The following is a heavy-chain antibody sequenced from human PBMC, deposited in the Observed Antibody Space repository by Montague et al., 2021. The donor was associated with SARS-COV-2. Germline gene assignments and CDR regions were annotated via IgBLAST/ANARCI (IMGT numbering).Heavy chain of an antibody. Sequence: SETLSPTCTVSGGSISSNNYYWDWIRQPPGKGLEWIGSIYDSGSTYYNSCLKCRVTISVDTSKDHFSLKLNSVTAADTAVYYCARRGRKLLPVATTIGGFDIWGQGTMVTVSS. J-gene: IGHJ3*02. CDR1: GGSISSNNYY. CDR3: ARRGRKLLPVATTIGGFDI. D-gene: IGHD5-12*01. V-gene: IGHV4-39*02. CDR2: IYDSGST.